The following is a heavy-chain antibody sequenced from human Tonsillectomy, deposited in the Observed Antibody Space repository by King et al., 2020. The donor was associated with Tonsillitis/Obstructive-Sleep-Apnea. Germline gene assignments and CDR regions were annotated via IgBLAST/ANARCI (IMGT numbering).Heavy chain of an antibody. CDR1: GYTFTGYY. CDR2: INPNNGGT. D-gene: IGHD4-17*01. V-gene: IGHV1-2*02. J-gene: IGHJ4*02. CDR3: TRRTVTDGLDY. Sequence: QLVQSGVEVRKPGASVKVSCKASGYTFTGYYMHWVRQAPGQGLEWMGWINPNNGGTKNAQKFQGRVTVTRDTSISTAYMELSSLRSDDTAVYYCTRRTVTDGLDYWGQGTLVTVSS.